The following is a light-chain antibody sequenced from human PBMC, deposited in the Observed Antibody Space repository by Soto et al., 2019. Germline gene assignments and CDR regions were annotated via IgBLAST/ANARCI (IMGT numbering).Light chain of an antibody. CDR3: QKYNSAPRT. J-gene: IGKJ1*01. CDR2: GAS. Sequence: EIVMTQSPATLSVSPGERATLSCRASQSVSSNLAWYQQKPGQAPRLLIYGASTRATGIPARISGSGSGTEFTLTISSLQSEDFATYYCQKYNSAPRTFGQGTKVEIK. CDR1: QSVSSN. V-gene: IGKV3-15*01.